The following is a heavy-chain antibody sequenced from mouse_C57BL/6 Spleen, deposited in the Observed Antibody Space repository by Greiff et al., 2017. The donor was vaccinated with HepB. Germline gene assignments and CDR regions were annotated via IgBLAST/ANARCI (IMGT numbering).Heavy chain of an antibody. CDR3: AKLITTVVEDYAMDY. J-gene: IGHJ4*01. CDR2: ISSGSSTI. V-gene: IGHV5-17*01. CDR1: GFTFSDYG. D-gene: IGHD1-1*01. Sequence: VQLKESGGGLVKPGGSLKLSCAASGFTFSDYGMHWVRQAPEKGLEWVAYISSGSSTIYYADTVKGRFTISRDNAKNTLFLQMTSLRSEDTAMYYCAKLITTVVEDYAMDYWGQGTSVTVSS.